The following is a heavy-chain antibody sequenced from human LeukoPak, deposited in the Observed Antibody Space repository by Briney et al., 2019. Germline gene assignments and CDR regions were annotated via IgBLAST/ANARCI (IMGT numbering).Heavy chain of an antibody. Sequence: ASVKVSCKASGYTFTSYAMHWVCQAPGQRLEWMGWINAGNGNTKYSQKFQGRVTITRDTSASTAYMELSSLRSEDTAVYYCATGLWFGEFLFDYWGQGTLVTVSS. V-gene: IGHV1-3*01. J-gene: IGHJ4*02. CDR3: ATGLWFGEFLFDY. D-gene: IGHD3-10*01. CDR2: INAGNGNT. CDR1: GYTFTSYA.